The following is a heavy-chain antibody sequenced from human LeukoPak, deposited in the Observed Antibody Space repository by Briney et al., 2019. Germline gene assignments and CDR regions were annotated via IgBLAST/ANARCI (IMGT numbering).Heavy chain of an antibody. CDR1: GYTFTDYY. V-gene: IGHV1-46*01. CDR3: ARVSGNFNEYFQF. J-gene: IGHJ1*01. D-gene: IGHD2/OR15-2a*01. Sequence: GASVKVSCKAFGYTFTDYYIHWVRQAPGQGLEWLGMISLTSDTTSYLQKFQGRVTMTRDTSTSTVLMELSSLRPEDTAVYYCARVSGNFNEYFQFWGQGTLVTVSS. CDR2: ISLTSDTT.